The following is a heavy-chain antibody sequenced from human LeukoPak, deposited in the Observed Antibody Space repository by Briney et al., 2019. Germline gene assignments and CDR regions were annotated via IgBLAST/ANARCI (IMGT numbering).Heavy chain of an antibody. V-gene: IGHV3-53*01. CDR2: IYSDGSA. J-gene: IGHJ4*02. Sequence: PGGSLRLSCTAFGFTVRSNYMFWVRQAPGKGLECVSVIYSDGSAYYADSVKGRFTISRDSSMNTLFLQMNSLRAEDTAMYYCAGALYYNYYETRYFAYWGQGTPVTVSS. CDR3: AGALYYNYYETRYFAY. CDR1: GFTVRSNY. D-gene: IGHD3-22*01.